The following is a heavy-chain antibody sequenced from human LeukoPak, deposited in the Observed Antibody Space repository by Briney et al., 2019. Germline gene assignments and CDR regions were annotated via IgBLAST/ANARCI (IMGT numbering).Heavy chain of an antibody. Sequence: GGSLRLSCAASGFTFSRHWMHWVRQAPGKGLVWISRINSDASDTNYADFVKGRFTISRGNAKNTVYLQMDSLRAEDTAVYYCARDPSGSYYPRVSGALDIWGQGTMVTVSS. CDR3: ARDPSGSYYPRVSGALDI. CDR2: INSDASDT. D-gene: IGHD1-26*01. CDR1: GFTFSRHW. J-gene: IGHJ3*02. V-gene: IGHV3-74*01.